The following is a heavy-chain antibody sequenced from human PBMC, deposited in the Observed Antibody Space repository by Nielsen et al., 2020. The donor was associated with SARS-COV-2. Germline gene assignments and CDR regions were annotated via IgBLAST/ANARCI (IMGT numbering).Heavy chain of an antibody. D-gene: IGHD3-22*01. V-gene: IGHV3-7*02. Sequence: GESLKISCAASGFTFSSYWMSWVRQAPGKGLEWVANIKQDGSEKYYVDSVKGRFTISRDNAKNSLYLQMNSLRAEDTAVYYCARAIYDSSSNWFDPWGQGTLVTVSS. CDR3: ARAIYDSSSNWFDP. CDR2: IKQDGSEK. CDR1: GFTFSSYW. J-gene: IGHJ5*02.